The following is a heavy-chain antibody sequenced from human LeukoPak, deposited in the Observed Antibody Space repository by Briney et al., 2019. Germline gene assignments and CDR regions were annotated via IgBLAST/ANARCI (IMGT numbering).Heavy chain of an antibody. J-gene: IGHJ3*02. Sequence: ASVKVSCKASGGTFISYAISWVRQAPGQGLEWMGGIIPIFGTADYAQKFQGRVTITADESTSTAYMELSSLRSEDTAVYYCARVTHLFWYDSSEGAFDIWGQGTMVTVSS. V-gene: IGHV1-69*13. D-gene: IGHD3-22*01. CDR3: ARVTHLFWYDSSEGAFDI. CDR1: GGTFISYA. CDR2: IIPIFGTA.